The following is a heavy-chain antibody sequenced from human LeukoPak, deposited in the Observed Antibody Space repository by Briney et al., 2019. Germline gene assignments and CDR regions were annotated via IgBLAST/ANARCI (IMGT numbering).Heavy chain of an antibody. J-gene: IGHJ4*02. Sequence: GGSLRLSCAASGFTFSSYSMNWVRQAPGKGLEWVSSISSSSSYIYYADSVKGRFTISRDNAKNSLYLQMNSLRAEDTAVYYCARPARVGVVIGYFDYWGQGTLVTVSS. V-gene: IGHV3-21*01. CDR3: ARPARVGVVIGYFDY. D-gene: IGHD3-3*01. CDR1: GFTFSSYS. CDR2: ISSSSSYI.